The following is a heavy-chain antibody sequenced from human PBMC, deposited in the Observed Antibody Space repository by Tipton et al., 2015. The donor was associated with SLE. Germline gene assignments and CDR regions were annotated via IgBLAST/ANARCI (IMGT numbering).Heavy chain of an antibody. D-gene: IGHD7-27*01. CDR3: VRDSYSANWGLEAFDI. Sequence: TLSLTCDVSGYSISSGYYWGWIRQSPGKGLEWFVSAYHTGSIYYSPSLKSRVTISVDTSNNQCSLKLNSVTATDTAVYYCVRDSYSANWGLEAFDIWGQGTVVTVS. CDR2: AYHTGSI. J-gene: IGHJ3*02. V-gene: IGHV4-38-2*02. CDR1: GYSISSGYY.